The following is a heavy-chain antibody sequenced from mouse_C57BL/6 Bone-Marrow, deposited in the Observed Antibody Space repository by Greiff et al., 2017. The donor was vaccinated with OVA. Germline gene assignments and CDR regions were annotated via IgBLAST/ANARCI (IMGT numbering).Heavy chain of an antibody. D-gene: IGHD2-4*01. V-gene: IGHV2-2*01. CDR3: ARNGYDYAWFAY. CDR1: GFSLTSYG. J-gene: IGHJ3*01. Sequence: QVQLQQSGPGLVQPSQSLSITCTVSGFSLTSYGVHWVRQSPGKGLEWLGVIWSGGSTDYNAAFISRLSISKDNSTTQVFFKMNSLQADDTAIYYCARNGYDYAWFAYWGQGTLVTVSA. CDR2: IWSGGST.